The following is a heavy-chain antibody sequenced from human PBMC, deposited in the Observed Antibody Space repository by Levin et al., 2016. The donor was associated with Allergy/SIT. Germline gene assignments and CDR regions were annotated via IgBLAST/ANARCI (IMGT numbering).Heavy chain of an antibody. CDR3: ARVGYSSTWFVFDP. Sequence: SETLSLTCAVYGGSFSGYYWSWIRQPPGKGLEWIGEINHSGSTNYNPSLKSRVTISVDTSKNQFSLKLSSVTAADTAVYYCARVGYSSTWFVFDPWGQGTLVTVSS. CDR2: INHSGST. CDR1: GGSFSGYY. V-gene: IGHV4-34*01. J-gene: IGHJ5*02. D-gene: IGHD6-13*01.